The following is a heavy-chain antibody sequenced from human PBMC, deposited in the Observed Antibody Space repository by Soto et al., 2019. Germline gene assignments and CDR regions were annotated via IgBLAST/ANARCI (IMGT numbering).Heavy chain of an antibody. CDR3: ARGGRADTRNYYYYGMDV. Sequence: QVQLQESGPGLVKPSETLSLTCTVSGGSISSYYWSWIRQPPGKGLEWIGYIYYSGSTNYNPSLKSRVTISVDTSQNQFSLKLSSVIAADTAVYYCARGGRADTRNYYYYGMDVWGQGTTVTVFS. CDR2: IYYSGST. CDR1: GGSISSYY. D-gene: IGHD3-16*01. V-gene: IGHV4-59*01. J-gene: IGHJ6*02.